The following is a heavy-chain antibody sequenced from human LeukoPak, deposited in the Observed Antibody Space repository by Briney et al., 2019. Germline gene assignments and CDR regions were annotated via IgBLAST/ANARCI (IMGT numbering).Heavy chain of an antibody. D-gene: IGHD3-22*01. CDR3: ARGGYYDSSGYYIDY. Sequence: GGSLRLSCAASGFTFDDYGMSWVRQAPGKGLEWVSGINWNGGSTGYADSVKGRFTISRDNAKNSLYLQMNSLRAEDTALYYCARGGYYDSSGYYIDYWGQGTLVTVSS. J-gene: IGHJ4*02. CDR2: INWNGGST. CDR1: GFTFDDYG. V-gene: IGHV3-20*04.